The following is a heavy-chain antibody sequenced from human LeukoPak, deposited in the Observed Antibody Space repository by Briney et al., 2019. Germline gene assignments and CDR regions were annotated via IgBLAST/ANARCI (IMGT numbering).Heavy chain of an antibody. Sequence: GGSLRLSCAASGLTFSTYWMSWVRQAPGKGLEWVANIKQDGSEKQYVDSVKGRFTISRDNAKNSLYLQMNSLRAEDTAVYYCARDQGGGYDYWGQGTTVTVSS. CDR1: GLTFSTYW. V-gene: IGHV3-7*03. J-gene: IGHJ4*03. CDR2: IKQDGSEK. D-gene: IGHD5-12*01. CDR3: ARDQGGGYDY.